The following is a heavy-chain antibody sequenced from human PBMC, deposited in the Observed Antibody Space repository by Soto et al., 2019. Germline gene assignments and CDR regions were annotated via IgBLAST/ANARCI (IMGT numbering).Heavy chain of an antibody. Sequence: QITLKESGPTLVKPTQTLTLTCTFSGFSLSTSGVAVVWIRQPPGKALEWLALIYWDDDKRYSPSLKTRLTITKYTSKNQVVLTMTHMDPVDTDTYYCAHQHRTAIPGIFDYWGQGTLVTVSS. V-gene: IGHV2-5*02. CDR3: AHQHRTAIPGIFDY. CDR1: GFSLSTSGVA. CDR2: IYWDDDK. D-gene: IGHD2-2*02. J-gene: IGHJ4*02.